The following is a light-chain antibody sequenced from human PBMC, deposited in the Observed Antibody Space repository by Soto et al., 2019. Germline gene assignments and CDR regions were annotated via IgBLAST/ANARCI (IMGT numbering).Light chain of an antibody. Sequence: EIVLTQSPGTLPLSPGERATLSCMASQSVTGTFLAWYQHRPGQAPRLLIYDTSRRASGIPDRFSGSGSGTDFTRTISRLEPEEFAVYYCHQYWRSSPAFGGGTKVDIK. J-gene: IGKJ4*01. CDR1: QSVTGTF. V-gene: IGKV3-20*01. CDR3: HQYWRSSPA. CDR2: DTS.